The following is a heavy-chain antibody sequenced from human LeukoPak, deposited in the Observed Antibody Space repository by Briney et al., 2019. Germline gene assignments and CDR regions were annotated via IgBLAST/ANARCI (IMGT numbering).Heavy chain of an antibody. J-gene: IGHJ4*02. V-gene: IGHV4-59*01. D-gene: IGHD3-22*01. CDR1: GGSISTYY. Sequence: SETLSLTCTVSGGSISTYYGNWIRQAPGKGLEWIGYIYYSGSTNYNPSLKSRVTISVDTSKNQFSLKLSSVTAAGTAVYYCARGGDYYDSSGYYFAFDYWGQGTLVTVSS. CDR3: ARGGDYYDSSGYYFAFDY. CDR2: IYYSGST.